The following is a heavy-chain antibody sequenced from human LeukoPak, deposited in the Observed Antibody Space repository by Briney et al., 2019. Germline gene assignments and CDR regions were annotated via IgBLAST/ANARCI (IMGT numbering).Heavy chain of an antibody. CDR2: INQDGSAK. Sequence: GGSLRLSCAASGFTLSSHWMTWVRQAPGKGLEWVANINQDGSAKYYVDSVKGRFTISRDNAKNSLYLQMNSLRDEDTAVYYCARDPPLITMVARDAFDIWGQGTMVTVSS. V-gene: IGHV3-7*01. D-gene: IGHD3-10*01. J-gene: IGHJ3*02. CDR1: GFTLSSHW. CDR3: ARDPPLITMVARDAFDI.